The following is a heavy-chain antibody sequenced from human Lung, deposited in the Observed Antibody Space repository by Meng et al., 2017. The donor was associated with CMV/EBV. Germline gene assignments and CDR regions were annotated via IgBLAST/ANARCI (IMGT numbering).Heavy chain of an antibody. Sequence: GGSLRLXXAASGFTFSNSWMSWVRQAPGKGLEWIGRIKSKTDGGTKDHTAPAKGGKTDYAAPANGRFTITRDDSKNMVYLQMNSLETDNTAVYYCTTGNGSWKAIDIWGQGXTVTVSS. V-gene: IGHV3-15*01. CDR1: GFTFSNSW. CDR2: IKSKTDGGTKDHTAPAKGGKT. J-gene: IGHJ3*02. CDR3: TTGNGSWKAIDI. D-gene: IGHD6-19*01.